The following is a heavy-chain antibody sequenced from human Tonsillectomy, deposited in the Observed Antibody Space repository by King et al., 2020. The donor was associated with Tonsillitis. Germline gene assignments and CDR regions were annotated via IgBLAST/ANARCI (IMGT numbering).Heavy chain of an antibody. D-gene: IGHD1-26*01. V-gene: IGHV4-61*02. Sequence: VQLQESGPGLVKPSQTLSLICTVSDNSISSSSHYWSWIRQPAGKELEWIGRIYTIGRANYNPSLNSPVTMSVETSKNQPSLFLGSVTAADTAVYYCAREISGSPTYGSAFDIWGQGTMVTVS. CDR2: IYTIGRA. CDR3: AREISGSPTYGSAFDI. CDR1: DNSISSSSHY. J-gene: IGHJ3*02.